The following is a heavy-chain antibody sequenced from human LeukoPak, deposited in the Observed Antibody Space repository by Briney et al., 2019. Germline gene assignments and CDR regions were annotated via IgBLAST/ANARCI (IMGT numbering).Heavy chain of an antibody. J-gene: IGHJ4*02. CDR3: ARDRSGSYRPGGVRCDY. Sequence: GGSLRLSCTASGFTFSDYYMSWIRQVPGKGLEWVSYISSSGSTIYYADSVKGRFTISRDNAKNSLYLQMNSLRAEDTAVYYCARDRSGSYRPGGVRCDYWGQGTLVTVSS. V-gene: IGHV3-11*01. CDR1: GFTFSDYY. CDR2: ISSSGSTI. D-gene: IGHD1-26*01.